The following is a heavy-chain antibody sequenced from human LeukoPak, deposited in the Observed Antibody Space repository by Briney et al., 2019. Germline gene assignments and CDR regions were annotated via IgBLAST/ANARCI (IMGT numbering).Heavy chain of an antibody. CDR1: GYTFTEYY. CDR3: ATAGGRTVPFDP. CDR2: FDPEDVET. V-gene: IGHV1-24*01. D-gene: IGHD1-26*01. Sequence: EASVKVSCKTSGYTFTEYYIHWVRQAPGKGLEWMGGFDPEDVETIYAQKFQGRVTMTEDTSTGTAYMELSSLRSEDTAVYYCATAGGRTVPFDPWGQGTLVAVSS. J-gene: IGHJ5*02.